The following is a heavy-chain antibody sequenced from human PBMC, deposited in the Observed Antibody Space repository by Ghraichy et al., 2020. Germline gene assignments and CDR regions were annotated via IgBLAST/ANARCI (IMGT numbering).Heavy chain of an antibody. CDR1: GGSISSGGYS. Sequence: SETLSLTCAVSGGSISSGGYSWSWIRQPPGKGLEWIGYIYHSGSTYYNPSLKSRVTISVDRSKNQFSLKLSSVTAADTAVYYCARGSYYYDSSGYSDNWFDPWGQGTLVTVSS. CDR2: IYHSGST. J-gene: IGHJ5*02. V-gene: IGHV4-30-2*01. CDR3: ARGSYYYDSSGYSDNWFDP. D-gene: IGHD3-22*01.